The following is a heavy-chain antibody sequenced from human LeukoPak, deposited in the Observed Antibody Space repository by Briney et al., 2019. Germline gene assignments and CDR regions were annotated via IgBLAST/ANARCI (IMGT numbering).Heavy chain of an antibody. CDR1: GGSISSYY. D-gene: IGHD6-13*01. CDR2: IYYSGST. J-gene: IGHJ4*02. Sequence: PSETLSLTCTVSGGSISSYYWSWIRQPPGKGLEWIGDIYYSGSTNYNPSLKSRVTISVDTSKNQFSLRLSSVTAADTAVYYSARHWSWYVDYWGQGTLVTVSS. V-gene: IGHV4-59*08. CDR3: ARHWSWYVDY.